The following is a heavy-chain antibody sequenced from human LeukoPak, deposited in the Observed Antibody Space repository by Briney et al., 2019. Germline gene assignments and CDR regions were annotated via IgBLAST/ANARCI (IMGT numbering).Heavy chain of an antibody. Sequence: SETLSLTCTVSGGSISDYHWSWIRQPPGKGLEWNGHVYCSGSTNCSPSLNSRGTISVATSKNQFSLRLSSVTAADTAMYYCARGLSSSSWYFAYWGQGTRVTVSS. V-gene: IGHV4-59*01. CDR3: ARGLSSSSWYFAY. J-gene: IGHJ4*02. CDR1: GGSISDYH. D-gene: IGHD6-13*01. CDR2: VYCSGST.